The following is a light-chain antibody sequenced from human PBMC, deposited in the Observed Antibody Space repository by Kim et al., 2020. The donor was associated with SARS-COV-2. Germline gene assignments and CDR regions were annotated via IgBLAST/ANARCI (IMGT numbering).Light chain of an antibody. CDR3: QQYGSSPLT. CDR1: QSVSRDC. Sequence: PGERATLACRASQSVSRDCLAWYQQKPGQTPRLFIYGASNRATGISDRFSGSGSGTDFTLTISRLEHEDSAVYYCQQYGSSPLTFGGGTKVDIK. CDR2: GAS. J-gene: IGKJ4*01. V-gene: IGKV3-20*01.